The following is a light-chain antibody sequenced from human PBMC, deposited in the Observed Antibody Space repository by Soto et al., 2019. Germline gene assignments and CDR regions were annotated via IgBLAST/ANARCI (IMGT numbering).Light chain of an antibody. CDR3: QQRSNWPLT. Sequence: EIVLTQSPDTLSLSPGARATLSWLASQSVSSYLAWNQQKPGQAPRLLIYDASNRATGIPARFSGSGSGTDFTLTISSLEPEDFAVYYCQQRSNWPLTFGGGTKVDIK. J-gene: IGKJ4*01. V-gene: IGKV3-11*01. CDR1: QSVSSY. CDR2: DAS.